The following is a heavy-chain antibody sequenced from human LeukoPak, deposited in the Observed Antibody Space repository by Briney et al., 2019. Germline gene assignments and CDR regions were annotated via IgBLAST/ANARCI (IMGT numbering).Heavy chain of an antibody. J-gene: IGHJ4*02. D-gene: IGHD3-10*01. CDR3: ARGRGSLTY. Sequence: PSETLSLTCTVSGGSISLYYWSWIRQPPGKGLEWIGYFYDTRSPKYNPSLERRVAISVDMSRNQFSLNLTSVTAADTAVYYCARGRGSLTYWGQGTLATVSS. CDR2: FYDTRSP. CDR1: GGSISLYY. V-gene: IGHV4-59*01.